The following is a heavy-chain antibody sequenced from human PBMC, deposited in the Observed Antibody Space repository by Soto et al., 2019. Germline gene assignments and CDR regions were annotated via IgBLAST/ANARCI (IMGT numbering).Heavy chain of an antibody. CDR1: GASISSYF. Sequence: PSETLSLTCTVSGASISSYFWTWIRQPAGKGLDWIGRISTSGTTNYNPSLKSRVTMSVDTSKNHFSLNLSSVTAADTAVYYCGRDLTSNANCIDPWGQGTLVTVSS. V-gene: IGHV4-4*07. CDR3: GRDLTSNANCIDP. D-gene: IGHD2-2*01. J-gene: IGHJ5*02. CDR2: ISTSGTT.